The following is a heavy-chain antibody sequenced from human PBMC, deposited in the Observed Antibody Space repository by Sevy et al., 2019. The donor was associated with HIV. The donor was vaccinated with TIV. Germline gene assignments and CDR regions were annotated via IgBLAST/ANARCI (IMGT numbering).Heavy chain of an antibody. J-gene: IGHJ5*02. CDR2: ISHDGRNNK. CDR3: ARDRGEILRSAFKS. Sequence: QLGGPLRLSCAASGFTFSEFGMHWVRQAPGKGLEWVAVISHDGRNNKYNADSVKGRFTISRDNSKNTLYLQMNSLRADDTAIYYCARDRGEILRSAFKSWGQGTLVTVSS. V-gene: IGHV3-30*04. D-gene: IGHD3-10*01. CDR1: GFTFSEFG.